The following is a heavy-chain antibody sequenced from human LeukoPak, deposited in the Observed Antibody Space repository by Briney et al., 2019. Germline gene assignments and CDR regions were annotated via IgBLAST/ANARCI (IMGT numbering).Heavy chain of an antibody. Sequence: GGSLRLSCAASGFTFSSYAMHWVRQAPGKGLEWVAVISYDGSNKYYADSVKGRFTISRDSSKDTLYLQMNSLRTEDTAVYYCVRQDCSGGSCYLDYWGQGTLVTVSS. CDR1: GFTFSSYA. D-gene: IGHD2-15*01. V-gene: IGHV3-30-3*01. CDR3: VRQDCSGGSCYLDY. CDR2: ISYDGSNK. J-gene: IGHJ4*02.